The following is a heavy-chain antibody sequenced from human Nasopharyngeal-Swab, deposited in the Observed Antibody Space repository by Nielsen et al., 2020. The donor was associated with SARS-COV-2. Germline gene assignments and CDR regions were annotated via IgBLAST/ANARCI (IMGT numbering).Heavy chain of an antibody. CDR3: ARDVYGSGSQAPDYYYYMDV. CDR2: IWYDGSNK. V-gene: IGHV3-33*01. Sequence: GESLKISCAASGFTFSSYGMHWVRQAPGKGLERVAVIWYDGSNKYYADSVKGRFTISRDNSKNTLYLQMNSLRAEDTAVYYCARDVYGSGSQAPDYYYYMDVWGKGTTVTVSS. D-gene: IGHD3-10*01. J-gene: IGHJ6*03. CDR1: GFTFSSYG.